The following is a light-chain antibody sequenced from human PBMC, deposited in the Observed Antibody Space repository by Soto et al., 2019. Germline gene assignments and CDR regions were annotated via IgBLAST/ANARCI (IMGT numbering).Light chain of an antibody. J-gene: IGLJ3*02. CDR3: SSYTSSSSWV. V-gene: IGLV2-14*01. CDR2: DVS. CDR1: SSDVGGYNY. Sequence: QSVLTQPASVSGSPGQSITISCTGTSSDVGGYNYLSWYQQYPGKVPKLMIYDVSNRPSGVSNRFSGSKSGNTASLTISGLQAEDEADYYCSSYTSSSSWVFGGGTQLTVL.